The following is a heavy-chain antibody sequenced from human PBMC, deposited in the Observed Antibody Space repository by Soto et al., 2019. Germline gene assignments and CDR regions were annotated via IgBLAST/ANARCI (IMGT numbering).Heavy chain of an antibody. J-gene: IGHJ6*02. CDR3: AKDPRSVVERSVYGMDV. CDR1: GFTFSTYG. Sequence: EVQVLESGGGLVQSGGSLRLSCAASGFTFSTYGMSWVRQAPGEGLEWVSAISGSGGSTYYAASVKGRFTISRDNSKNTLYLQMNSLRAEDTAVYYCAKDPRSVVERSVYGMDVWGQGTTVTVSS. CDR2: ISGSGGST. V-gene: IGHV3-23*01. D-gene: IGHD2-21*01.